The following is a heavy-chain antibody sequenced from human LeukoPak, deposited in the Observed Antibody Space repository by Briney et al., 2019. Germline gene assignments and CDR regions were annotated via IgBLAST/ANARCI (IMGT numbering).Heavy chain of an antibody. V-gene: IGHV3-7*03. Sequence: GGSLRFSCTASGFTFSTYWMSWVRQAPGKGLQWVANIKPDGSEEYYVDSVKGRFTISRDNAKTSLFLQMNSLRAEDTAVYYCAKKESTVTTFFENWGQGTLVTVSS. J-gene: IGHJ4*02. CDR1: GFTFSTYW. CDR3: AKKESTVTTFFEN. CDR2: IKPDGSEE. D-gene: IGHD4-17*01.